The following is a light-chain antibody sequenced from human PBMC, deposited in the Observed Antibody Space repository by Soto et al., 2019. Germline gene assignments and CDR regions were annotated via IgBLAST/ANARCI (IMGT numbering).Light chain of an antibody. J-gene: IGKJ2*01. V-gene: IGKV1-39*01. Sequence: DIQMTQSPSSLSASVGDRVTITCRASQSISIYLNWYQQKPGKAPKVLIYAASSLQSGVPSRFSGSGSGTDFTLTIGSLQPEDFATYYCQQSYRSPYTFGQGTKLEIK. CDR1: QSISIY. CDR3: QQSYRSPYT. CDR2: AAS.